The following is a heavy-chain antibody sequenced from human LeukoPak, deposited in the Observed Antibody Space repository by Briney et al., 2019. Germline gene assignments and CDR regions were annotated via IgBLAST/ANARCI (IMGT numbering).Heavy chain of an antibody. CDR1: GFTFSSYS. CDR3: ARDGPLGYGYSDAFDI. J-gene: IGHJ3*02. CDR2: ISSSSSTI. V-gene: IGHV3-48*02. D-gene: IGHD5-12*01. Sequence: PGGSLRLSCAASGFTFSSYSMNWVRQAPGKGLEWVSYISSSSSTIYYADSVKGRFTISRDNAKNSLYLQMNGLRDEDTAVYYCARDGPLGYGYSDAFDIWGQGTMVTVSS.